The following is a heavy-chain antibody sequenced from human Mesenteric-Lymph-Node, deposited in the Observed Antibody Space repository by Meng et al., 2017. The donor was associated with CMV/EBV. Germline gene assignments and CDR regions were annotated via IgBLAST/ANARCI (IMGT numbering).Heavy chain of an antibody. Sequence: GGSLRLSCEASGFTFSNYWMHWVRQVPGKGLVWVSRINSDGSRTTYADSVKGRFTISRDNAKNSLYLQMNSLRVEDTAIYYCATLSGVPDYWGQGIPVTVSS. J-gene: IGHJ4*02. CDR2: INSDGSRT. CDR3: ATLSGVPDY. CDR1: GFTFSNYW. D-gene: IGHD3-10*02. V-gene: IGHV3-74*01.